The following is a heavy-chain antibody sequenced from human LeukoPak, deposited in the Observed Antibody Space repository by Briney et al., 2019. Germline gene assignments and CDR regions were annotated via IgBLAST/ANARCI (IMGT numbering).Heavy chain of an antibody. CDR3: ARTRTTYGLDV. CDR2: INHSGST. CDR1: GGSISSYY. V-gene: IGHV4-34*01. Sequence: KTSETLSLTCTVSGGSISSYYWSWIRQPPGKGLEWIGEINHSGSTNYNPSLKSRVNISVDTSKKEFSLHLKQFSLSLSSVTAADTAVYYCARTRTTYGLDVWGQGTTVTVSS. J-gene: IGHJ6*02. D-gene: IGHD1-1*01.